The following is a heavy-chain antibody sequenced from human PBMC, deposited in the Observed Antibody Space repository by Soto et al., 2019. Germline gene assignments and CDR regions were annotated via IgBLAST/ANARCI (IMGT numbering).Heavy chain of an antibody. D-gene: IGHD1-1*01. CDR1: GGSLSSYY. Sequence: PSETLSLTCVVSGGSLSSYYWSWIRQPPGKGLEWIGYIYYSGSTNYNPSLKSRVTISVDTSKNQFSLKLSSVASEDTAVYYCARDQSWHDLVWWFDPWGQGTLVTVSS. CDR2: IYYSGST. V-gene: IGHV4-59*01. J-gene: IGHJ5*02. CDR3: ARDQSWHDLVWWFDP.